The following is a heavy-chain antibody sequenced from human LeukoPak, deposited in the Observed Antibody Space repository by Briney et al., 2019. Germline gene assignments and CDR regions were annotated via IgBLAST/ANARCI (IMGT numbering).Heavy chain of an antibody. D-gene: IGHD2-15*01. CDR1: GFSFSSYG. V-gene: IGHV3-74*01. Sequence: GGSLRLSCAASGFSFSSYGMHWVRQAPGKGLAWVSRINSDGTSTSYADSVKGRFTMSRDNAKNTLYLQMNSLRAEDTAVYYCARGRGGYYYDYWGQGTVVTVSS. J-gene: IGHJ4*02. CDR2: INSDGTST. CDR3: ARGRGGYYYDY.